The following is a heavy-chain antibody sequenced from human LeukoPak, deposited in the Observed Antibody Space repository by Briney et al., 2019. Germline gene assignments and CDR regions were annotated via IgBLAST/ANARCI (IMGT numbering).Heavy chain of an antibody. J-gene: IGHJ4*02. CDR3: AKRSAESSGYFDY. CDR1: GFAFSDYY. D-gene: IGHD6-19*01. Sequence: GGSLRLSCTASGFAFSDYYMSWIRQAPGKALEWVAAITGSGAFTDYADSVKGRFTISRDNSKNTLYLQMNSLRAEDTAIYYCAKRSAESSGYFDYWGQGTLVTVSS. CDR2: ITGSGAFT. V-gene: IGHV3-23*01.